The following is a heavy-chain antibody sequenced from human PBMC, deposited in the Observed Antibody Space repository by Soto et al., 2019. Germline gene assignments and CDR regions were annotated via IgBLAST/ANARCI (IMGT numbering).Heavy chain of an antibody. CDR3: ARDPLYDYGDLSHVFDM. V-gene: IGHV4-30-4*01. CDR1: GDTMSGGDYY. J-gene: IGHJ3*02. D-gene: IGHD4-17*01. Sequence: QVQLQESGPGLVKASQTQSLSCTVAGDTMSGGDYYWSWIRLPPGKGLDWIGFVYHTGSTFYSPSLKGRVDISVDTSKNQFSLKLNSVTAADTAVYYCARDPLYDYGDLSHVFDMWGQGTMVTVSS. CDR2: VYHTGST.